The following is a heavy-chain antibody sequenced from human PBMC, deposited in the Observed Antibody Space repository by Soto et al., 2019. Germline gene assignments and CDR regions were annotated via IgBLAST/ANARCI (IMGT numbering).Heavy chain of an antibody. CDR1: GGTFSSYA. D-gene: IGHD5-12*01. V-gene: IGHV1-69*01. CDR3: ARGGIVEMATIAAFDI. J-gene: IGHJ3*02. CDR2: SIPIFGTA. Sequence: QVQLVQSGAEVKKPGSSVKVSCKASGGTFSSYAISWVRQAPGQGLEWMGGSIPIFGTANYAQKFQGRVTITADESTSTAYMELSSLRSEDTAVYYCARGGIVEMATIAAFDIWGQGTMVTVSS.